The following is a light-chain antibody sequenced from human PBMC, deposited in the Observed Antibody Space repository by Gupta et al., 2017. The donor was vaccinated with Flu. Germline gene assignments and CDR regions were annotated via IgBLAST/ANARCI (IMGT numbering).Light chain of an antibody. CDR1: QSLVHSDGDTY. V-gene: IGKV2-24*01. J-gene: IGKJ2*01. CDR3: RQAKQFPYT. Sequence: FVLTQTPLSSPVTLGQPASISCRASQSLVHSDGDTYLSWLHQRPGQPPRLLIYEISDRLSEVPDRFIGSGAGTDFTLKITRVEAEDVGVYYCRQAKQFPYTFGQGTKLEIK. CDR2: EIS.